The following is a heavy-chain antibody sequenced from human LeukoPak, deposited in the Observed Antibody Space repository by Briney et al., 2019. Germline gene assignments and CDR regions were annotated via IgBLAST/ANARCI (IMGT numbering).Heavy chain of an antibody. J-gene: IGHJ4*02. V-gene: IGHV4-59*01. CDR3: ARAFSIESNY. CDR2: IFYSGST. D-gene: IGHD5/OR15-5a*01. Sequence: SETLSLTCTVSGGSLRNYYWSWIRRPPGKGLEYIGNIFYSGSTNYNPSLKSRVTISVDTSNNQFSLKLNSVTAADTAVYYCARAFSIESNYWGQGSLVTVSS. CDR1: GGSLRNYY.